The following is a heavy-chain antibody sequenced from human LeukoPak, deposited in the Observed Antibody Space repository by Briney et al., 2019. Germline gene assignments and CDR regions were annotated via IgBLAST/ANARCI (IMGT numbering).Heavy chain of an antibody. Sequence: ASVKVSCKASGYTFTGYYMHWVRQAPGQGLEWMGWINPNSGGTNYAQKFQGRVTMTRDTSISTAYMELSRLRSDDTAVYYCQLAYGGYCGGDCYLDATFDYWGQGTLVTVSS. CDR1: GYTFTGYY. D-gene: IGHD2-21*02. J-gene: IGHJ4*02. V-gene: IGHV1-2*02. CDR2: INPNSGGT. CDR3: QLAYGGYCGGDCYLDATFDY.